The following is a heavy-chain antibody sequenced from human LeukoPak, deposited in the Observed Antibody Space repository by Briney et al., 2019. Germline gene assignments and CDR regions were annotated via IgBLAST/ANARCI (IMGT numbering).Heavy chain of an antibody. CDR3: ARSGSYAAFHI. D-gene: IGHD1-26*01. V-gene: IGHV3-72*01. Sequence: GGSLRLSCAASGFTFSNAWMSWVRQAPGKGLEWVGRTRNKVNSYSTEYAASVNSRFTISRDDSKNSLYLQMNSLKTEDTAMYYCARSGSYAAFHIWGQGTMVTVSS. CDR1: GFTFSNAW. CDR2: TRNKVNSYST. J-gene: IGHJ3*02.